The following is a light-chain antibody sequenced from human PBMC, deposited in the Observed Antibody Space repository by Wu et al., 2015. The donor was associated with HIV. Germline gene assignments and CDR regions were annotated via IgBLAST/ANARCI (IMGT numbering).Light chain of an antibody. CDR1: QSVSSRS. CDR3: QQYGGSPPT. V-gene: IGKV3-20*01. Sequence: EIVLTQSPGTLSLSPGERAILSCRASQSVSSRSVAWYQQKPGQAPRLLIHGASSRATGIPDRFSGSGSGTDFTLTISRLEPEDLAVFYCQQYGGSPPTFGQGTKVEIK. J-gene: IGKJ1*01. CDR2: GAS.